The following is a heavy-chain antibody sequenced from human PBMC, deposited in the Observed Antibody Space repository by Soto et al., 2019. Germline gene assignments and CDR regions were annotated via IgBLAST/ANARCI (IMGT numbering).Heavy chain of an antibody. CDR2: INAGNGNT. D-gene: IGHD3-9*01. Sequence: VAAVKVSCKASGYTFTSYAMHWVRQAPGQRLEWMGWINAGNGNTKYSQKFQGRVTITRDTSASTAYMELSSLRSEDTAVYYCARGDILTGPYFDYWGQGTLVTVSS. V-gene: IGHV1-3*01. CDR1: GYTFTSYA. J-gene: IGHJ4*02. CDR3: ARGDILTGPYFDY.